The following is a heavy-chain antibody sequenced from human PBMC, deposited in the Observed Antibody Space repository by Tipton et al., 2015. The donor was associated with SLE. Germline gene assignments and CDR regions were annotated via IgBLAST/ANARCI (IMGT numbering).Heavy chain of an antibody. J-gene: IGHJ2*01. CDR2: IDPSDSYT. Sequence: QLVQSGAEVKKPGESLRISCKGSGYSFTSYWISWVRQMPGKGLEWMGRIDPSDSYTNYSPSFQGHDTISADKSISTAYLQWSSLKASDTAMYYCARRGEQWLYGERYFDLWCRGRLVTLAS. V-gene: IGHV5-10-1*01. D-gene: IGHD6-19*01. CDR1: GYSFTSYW. CDR3: ARRGEQWLYGERYFDL.